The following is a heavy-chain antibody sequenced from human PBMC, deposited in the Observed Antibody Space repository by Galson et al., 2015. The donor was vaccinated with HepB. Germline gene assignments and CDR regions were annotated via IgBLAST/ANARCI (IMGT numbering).Heavy chain of an antibody. D-gene: IGHD1-7*01. CDR1: GGTLSSNS. J-gene: IGHJ1*01. V-gene: IGHV1-69*02. CDR2: IIPILDIT. Sequence: SVKVSCKASGGTLSSNSIAWVRQAPGQGLEWMARIIPILDITNYGQKFQGRVTITADKSSNTAFLELSSLTSDDTAVYFCATGTNPPEYFQSWGQGALVVVSS. CDR3: ATGTNPPEYFQS.